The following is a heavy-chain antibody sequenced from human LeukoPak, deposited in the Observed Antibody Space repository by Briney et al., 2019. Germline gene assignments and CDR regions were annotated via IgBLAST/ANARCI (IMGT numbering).Heavy chain of an antibody. V-gene: IGHV3-23*01. D-gene: IGHD6-19*01. CDR2: ISGSGGST. CDR1: GVSSSSSA. J-gene: IGHJ4*02. CDR3: AKDTVVAGAIDY. Sequence: GGSLRLSSAPSGVSSSSSAMCAVRAGPQRGLWRGSAISGSGGSTYYADSVKGRFTISRDNSKNTLYLQMNSLRAEDTAVYYCAKDTVVAGAIDYWGQGTLVTVSS.